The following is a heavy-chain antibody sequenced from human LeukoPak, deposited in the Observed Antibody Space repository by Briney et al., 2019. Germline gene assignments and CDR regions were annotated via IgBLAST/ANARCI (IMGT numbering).Heavy chain of an antibody. V-gene: IGHV4-4*07. CDR1: GFTFSSYA. CDR2: IYTTGST. D-gene: IGHD1-26*01. J-gene: IGHJ4*02. Sequence: GSLRLSCAASGFTFSSYAMSWIRQPAGKGLEWIGRIYTTGSTNYNPSLKSRVTISLDTSKNQFSLKLSSVSAEDTALYYCARERLGGSYYRPVEYWGQGTLVTVSS. CDR3: ARERLGGSYYRPVEY.